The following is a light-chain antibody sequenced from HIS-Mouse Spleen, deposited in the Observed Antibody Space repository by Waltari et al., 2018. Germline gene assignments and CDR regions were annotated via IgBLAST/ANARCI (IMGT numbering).Light chain of an antibody. CDR2: AAS. Sequence: DIQMTQSPSSLSASVGDRVTITCRASQSISSYLNWYQQKPGKAPKLLIYAASSLQSGVPSRFSGSGSGKDFNLTISSLQPEDFATYYCQQSYSTLMYTFGQGTKLEIK. J-gene: IGKJ2*01. CDR3: QQSYSTLMYT. CDR1: QSISSY. V-gene: IGKV1-39*01.